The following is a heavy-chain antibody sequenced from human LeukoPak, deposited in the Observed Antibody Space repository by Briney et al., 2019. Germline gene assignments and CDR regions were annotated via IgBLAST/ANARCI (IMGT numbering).Heavy chain of an antibody. Sequence: GGSLRLSCAPSGFTFSNYCMHGVRQVPGKGLVWVSRINSDGSITTYAASVKGRFTISRDNAKNTLYLQMNSLRAEDTAVYYCTPVGYWGQGTLVTVSS. CDR1: GFTFSNYC. J-gene: IGHJ4*02. CDR3: TPVGY. D-gene: IGHD1-26*01. CDR2: INSDGSIT. V-gene: IGHV3-74*01.